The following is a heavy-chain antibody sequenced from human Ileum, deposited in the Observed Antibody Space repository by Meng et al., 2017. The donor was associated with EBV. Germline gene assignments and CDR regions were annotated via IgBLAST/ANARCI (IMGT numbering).Heavy chain of an antibody. Sequence: QGPGPVWVKPSGTLTLTCAVSGVSISSSNWWSWVRQPPGKGLEWIGEIYHSGSTNYNPSLKSRVTISVDKSKNQFSLKLSSVTAADTAVYYCARDFGPHQLWYWGQGTLVTVSS. CDR2: IYHSGST. J-gene: IGHJ4*02. CDR3: ARDFGPHQLWY. V-gene: IGHV4-4*02. CDR1: GVSISSSNW. D-gene: IGHD3-16*01.